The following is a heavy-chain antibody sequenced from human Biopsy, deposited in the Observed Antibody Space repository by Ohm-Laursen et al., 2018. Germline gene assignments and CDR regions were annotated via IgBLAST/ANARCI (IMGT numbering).Heavy chain of an antibody. CDR3: TKPRTSLVYYLEN. CDR1: GFSFGDYT. V-gene: IGHV3-43*01. D-gene: IGHD2-2*01. J-gene: IGHJ4*02. CDR2: INWDGGGA. Sequence: SLRLSCSASGFSFGDYTMHWVRQAPGKGLEWVSFINWDGGGATYADSVKGRFTISRDNNKNSLYLQMDSLRTEDTAFYYCTKPRTSLVYYLENWGQGTLVTVSS.